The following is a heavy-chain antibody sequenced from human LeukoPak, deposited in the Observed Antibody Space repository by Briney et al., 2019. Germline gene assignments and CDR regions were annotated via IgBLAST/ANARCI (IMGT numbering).Heavy chain of an antibody. J-gene: IGHJ4*02. CDR2: ISSAGSNE. CDR1: GFSFSSHA. Sequence: PGGSLRLSCAASGFSFSSHAMHRVRQAPGKGLEWVAVISSAGSNEYYADSVEGRFTISRDNSKNTLYLQMNSLRDEDSGVYYCVREPAAAIEERFDYWGQGTLVTVSS. D-gene: IGHD2-2*01. V-gene: IGHV3-30-3*01. CDR3: VREPAAAIEERFDY.